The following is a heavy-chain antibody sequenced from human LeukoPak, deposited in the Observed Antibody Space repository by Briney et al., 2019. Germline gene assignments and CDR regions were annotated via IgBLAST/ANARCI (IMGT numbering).Heavy chain of an antibody. Sequence: SSETLSLTCTVSGGFISSSSYYWGWIRQPPGKGLEWIGSIFYSGSTYYNPSLKSRVTISVDTSKNQFSLRLSSVTAADTAVYYCARHFVDSGSSNFDYWGQGTLVTVSS. J-gene: IGHJ4*02. CDR2: IFYSGST. D-gene: IGHD1-26*01. CDR3: ARHFVDSGSSNFDY. V-gene: IGHV4-39*01. CDR1: GGFISSSSYY.